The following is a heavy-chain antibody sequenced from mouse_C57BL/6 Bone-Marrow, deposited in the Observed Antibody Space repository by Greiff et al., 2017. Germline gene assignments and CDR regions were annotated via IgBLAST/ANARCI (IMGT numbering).Heavy chain of an antibody. J-gene: IGHJ1*03. V-gene: IGHV3-8*01. CDR1: GYSITSDY. D-gene: IGHD1-1*02. CDR2: ISYSGST. CDR3: SRASLFWGWYFDV. Sequence: EVQLQQSGPGLAKPSQTLSLTCSVTGYSITSDYWNWIRKFPGNKLEYMGYISYSGSTYYNPSLKSRISITRDTSKNQYYLQLNSVTTEDTATYYWSRASLFWGWYFDVWGTGTTVTVSS.